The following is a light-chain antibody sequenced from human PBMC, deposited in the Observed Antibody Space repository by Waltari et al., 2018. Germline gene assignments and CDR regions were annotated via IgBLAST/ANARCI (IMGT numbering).Light chain of an antibody. V-gene: IGKV3-11*01. CDR2: DAS. J-gene: IGKJ2*01. Sequence: EIVLTQSPATLSLSPWETATLTCRASPRVGTYLAWYQQKPGQVPRLLTYDASNRATGIPARFRGSGSGTDFTLTISNLEAEDFAVYYCQQRSNWTPHTFGQGARLEIK. CDR3: QQRSNWTPHT. CDR1: PRVGTY.